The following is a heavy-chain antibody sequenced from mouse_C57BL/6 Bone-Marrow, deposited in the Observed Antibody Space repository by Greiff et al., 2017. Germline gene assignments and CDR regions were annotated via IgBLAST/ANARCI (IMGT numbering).Heavy chain of an antibody. D-gene: IGHD4-1*01. V-gene: IGHV1-55*01. CDR2: IYPTSGRT. J-gene: IGHJ2*01. Sequence: VQLQQSGAELVKPGASVKMSCKASGYTFTSYWITWVKQRPGQGLEWIGDIYPTSGRTNYNEKFKGKAILTVDTSSNAAYMQHSSLTSEDSAVFYCARSGPLGRSFDYWGQGTTLTVSS. CDR1: GYTFTSYW. CDR3: ARSGPLGRSFDY.